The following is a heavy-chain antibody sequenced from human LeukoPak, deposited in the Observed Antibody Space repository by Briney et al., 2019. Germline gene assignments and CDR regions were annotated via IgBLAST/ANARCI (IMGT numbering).Heavy chain of an antibody. Sequence: PGGSLRLSCAASGFSFSTYRMNWVRQDPGKGLEWVSSNSSSGDSTKYAESVKGPFTMSRDNAKNSLYPQLSSLRVEDTAVYFCASAREPDSGSWFSDSWGQGTLVTVSS. CDR2: NSSSGDST. V-gene: IGHV3-21*01. CDR1: GFSFSTYR. D-gene: IGHD6-13*01. J-gene: IGHJ4*02. CDR3: ASAREPDSGSWFSDS.